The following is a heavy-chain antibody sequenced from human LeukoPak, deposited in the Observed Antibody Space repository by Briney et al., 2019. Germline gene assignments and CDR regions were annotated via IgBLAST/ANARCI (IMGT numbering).Heavy chain of an antibody. CDR2: ISGSSSYI. CDR1: GFTFSSYA. Sequence: GGSLRLSCAASGFTFSSYAMSWVRQAPGKGLEWVSSISGSSSYIYYTDSLKGRFTISRDNAKNSLYLQMNSLRAEDTAVYYRARGSSNVAARNNWFGSWGQGTLVIVSS. CDR3: ARGSSNVAARNNWFGS. J-gene: IGHJ5*01. D-gene: IGHD6-6*01. V-gene: IGHV3-21*01.